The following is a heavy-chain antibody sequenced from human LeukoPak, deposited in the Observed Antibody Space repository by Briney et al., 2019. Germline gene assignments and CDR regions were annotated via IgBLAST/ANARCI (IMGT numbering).Heavy chain of an antibody. CDR3: ARRRPGDDAFDI. CDR1: GYSFTTYW. V-gene: IGHV5-51*01. Sequence: GESLKISCKGFGYSFTTYWIPWVRQMPGKGLEWMGGIYPSDADTRYSPSFQGQVTISADKSITIVYLQWNSLKASDTAMYYCARRRPGDDAFDIWGQGTKVTVSS. D-gene: IGHD3-10*01. J-gene: IGHJ3*02. CDR2: IYPSDADT.